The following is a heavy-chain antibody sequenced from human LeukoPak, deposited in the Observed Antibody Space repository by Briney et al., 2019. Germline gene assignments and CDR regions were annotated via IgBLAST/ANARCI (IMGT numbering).Heavy chain of an antibody. V-gene: IGHV3-30-3*01. J-gene: IGHJ4*02. CDR2: ISYDGSNK. CDR3: ARASDQRDHKKYYDILS. D-gene: IGHD3-9*01. CDR1: GFTFSSYA. Sequence: GGSLRLSCAASGFTFSSYAMHWVRQAPGKGLEWVAVISYDGSNKYYADSVKGRFTISRDNSKNTLYLQMNSLRAEDTAVYYCARASDQRDHKKYYDILSWGQGTLVTVSS.